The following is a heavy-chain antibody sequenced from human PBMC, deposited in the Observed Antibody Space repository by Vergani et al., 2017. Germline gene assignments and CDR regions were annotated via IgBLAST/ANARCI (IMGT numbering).Heavy chain of an antibody. CDR3: ARARANXGDYPPYYYYYMDV. CDR2: IIPIFGTA. J-gene: IGHJ6*03. Sequence: QVQLVQSGAEVKKPGSSVKVSCKAPGGTFSSYAISWVRQAPGQGLEWMGGIIPIFGTANYAQKFQGRVTITADESTSTAYMELSSLRSEDTAVYYCARARANXGDYPPYYYYYMDVWGKGTTVTVS. CDR1: GGTFSSYA. V-gene: IGHV1-69*01. D-gene: IGHD4-17*01.